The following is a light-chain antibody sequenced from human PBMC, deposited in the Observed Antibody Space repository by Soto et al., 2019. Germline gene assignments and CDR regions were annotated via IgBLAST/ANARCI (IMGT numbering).Light chain of an antibody. J-gene: IGKJ1*01. V-gene: IGKV3-20*01. CDR1: QSVSSSY. Sequence: EIVLTQSPGTLSLSPGERATLSCRASQSVSSSYLAWYQQKPGQAPRLLIYGASSRATGIPDRFSGSGSGTDFTLTISRLEPEEFAVYYCQQYGSSWTFG. CDR2: GAS. CDR3: QQYGSSWT.